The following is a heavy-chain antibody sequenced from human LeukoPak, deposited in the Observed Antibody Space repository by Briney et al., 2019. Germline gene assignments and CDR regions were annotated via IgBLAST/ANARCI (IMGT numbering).Heavy chain of an antibody. D-gene: IGHD3/OR15-3a*01. V-gene: IGHV3-48*03. J-gene: IGHJ4*02. Sequence: GGSLRLSCAASGFTFSSYEMNWVRQAPGKGLEWISYISSSSSTIYYADSVKGRFTISRDSAKNSLYLQMNSLRIEDTAVYYCARDSDWVFDYWGQGTLVTVSS. CDR2: ISSSSSTI. CDR3: ARDSDWVFDY. CDR1: GFTFSSYE.